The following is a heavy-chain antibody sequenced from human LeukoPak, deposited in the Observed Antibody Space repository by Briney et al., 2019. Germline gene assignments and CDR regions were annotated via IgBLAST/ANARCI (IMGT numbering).Heavy chain of an antibody. CDR3: ARVPSGYCSGGSCYLDY. Sequence: SETLSLTCAVYGGSFSGYYWSWIRQPPGKGLEWIGEINHSGSTNYNPPLKSRVTISVDTSKNQFSLKLSSVTAADTAVYYCARVPSGYCSGGSCYLDYWGQGTLVTVSS. J-gene: IGHJ4*02. CDR2: INHSGST. CDR1: GGSFSGYY. D-gene: IGHD2-15*01. V-gene: IGHV4-34*01.